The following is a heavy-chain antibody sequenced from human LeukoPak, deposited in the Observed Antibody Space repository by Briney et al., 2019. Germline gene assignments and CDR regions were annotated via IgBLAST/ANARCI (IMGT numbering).Heavy chain of an antibody. CDR3: ARGDSGSYYFDY. V-gene: IGHV1-18*01. Sequence: RASVKVSFTASGYTFTSYGISWVRQAPGQGVEWMGWISAYNGNTNYAQKLQGRVTMTTDTSTSTAYMELRSLRSDDTAVYYCARGDSGSYYFDYWGQGTLVTVSS. J-gene: IGHJ4*02. CDR2: ISAYNGNT. D-gene: IGHD1-26*01. CDR1: GYTFTSYG.